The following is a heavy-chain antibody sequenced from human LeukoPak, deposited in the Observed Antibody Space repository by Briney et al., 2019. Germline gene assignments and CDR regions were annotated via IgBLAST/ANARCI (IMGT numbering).Heavy chain of an antibody. D-gene: IGHD5-12*01. Sequence: GRSLRLSCTASGFTFGDYGMNWFRQAPGKGLEWVGRIKSNTDGGTSDYAAPVKGRFTISRDDSKNRLYLQMNSLKFEDTAVYYCTTGWPTLTVWGQGTLVSVSS. V-gene: IGHV3-15*01. J-gene: IGHJ4*02. CDR1: GFTFGDYG. CDR2: IKSNTDGGTS. CDR3: TTGWPTLTV.